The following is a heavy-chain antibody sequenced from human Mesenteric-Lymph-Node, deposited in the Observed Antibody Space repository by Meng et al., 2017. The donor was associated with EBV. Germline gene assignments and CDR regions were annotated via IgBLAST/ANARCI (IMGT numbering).Heavy chain of an antibody. Sequence: QVQLVQSGAGVKKPGASVKVSCKASGYTFTNYAMNWVRQAPGQGLEWVGWFNTISGNPAYGQGFTGRFVFSWDTSVSTAYLQISSLKTEDTAVYYCARENPGDYIDYWGQGTLVTVSS. V-gene: IGHV7-4-1*02. D-gene: IGHD1-14*01. CDR3: ARENPGDYIDY. J-gene: IGHJ4*02. CDR2: FNTISGNP. CDR1: GYTFTNYA.